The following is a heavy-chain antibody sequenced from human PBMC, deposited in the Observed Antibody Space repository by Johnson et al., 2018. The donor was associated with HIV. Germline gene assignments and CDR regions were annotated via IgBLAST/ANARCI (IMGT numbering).Heavy chain of an antibody. V-gene: IGHV3-7*05. CDR1: GFSFDSFW. CDR3: ARPPAYLYKATFSI. CDR2: INQDGSDT. J-gene: IGHJ3*02. Sequence: VQLVESGGGLVQPGGSLRLSCSASGFSFDSFWMTWVRQAPGKGLEWVANINQDGSDTYYVDSVKGRFTISRDNAKNSLYLQMDSLRGEDTAVYFCARPPAYLYKATFSIWGQGTMVTVSS. D-gene: IGHD3-16*02.